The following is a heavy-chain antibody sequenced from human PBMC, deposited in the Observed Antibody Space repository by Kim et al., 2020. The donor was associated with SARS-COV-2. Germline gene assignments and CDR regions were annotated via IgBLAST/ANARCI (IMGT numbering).Heavy chain of an antibody. CDR3: ARLPHDSSGYVDC. Sequence: SETLSLTCTVSGGSISSSIYYWGWIRQPPGKGLEWIGSVYHSGSTYDSPSLKSRVTVSVDTSKNEFSLKVTSVTAADTAVYFCARLPHDSSGYVDCWGQGLLVTVSS. D-gene: IGHD3-22*01. CDR1: GGSISSSIYY. J-gene: IGHJ4*02. CDR2: VYHSGST. V-gene: IGHV4-39*01.